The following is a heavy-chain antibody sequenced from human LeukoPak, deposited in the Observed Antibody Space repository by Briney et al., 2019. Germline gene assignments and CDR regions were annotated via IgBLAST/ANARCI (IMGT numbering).Heavy chain of an antibody. CDR3: ARVDGDYYYMDV. CDR1: GYTFTGYY. J-gene: IGHJ6*03. V-gene: IGHV1-2*02. D-gene: IGHD4-17*01. Sequence: ASVKVSCKASGYTFTGYYMHWVRRAPGQGLEWMGWINPNSGGTNYAQKFQGRVTMTRDTSISTAYMELSRLRSDDTAVYYCARVDGDYYYMDVWGKGTTVTVSS. CDR2: INPNSGGT.